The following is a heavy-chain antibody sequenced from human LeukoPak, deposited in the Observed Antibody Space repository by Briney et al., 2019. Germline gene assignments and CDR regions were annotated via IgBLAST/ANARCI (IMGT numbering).Heavy chain of an antibody. D-gene: IGHD3-3*01. CDR2: IYYGGYT. J-gene: IGHJ4*02. Sequence: SETLSLTCTVSGGSISSNNYYWGWIRQPPGRGLEWIGSIYYGGYTYYNPSLKSRVTISVDTSKNQFSLKLSSVTAADTAIYYCQSRFLEWLLDYWGQGTLVTVSS. CDR1: GGSISSNNYY. CDR3: QSRFLEWLLDY. V-gene: IGHV4-39*01.